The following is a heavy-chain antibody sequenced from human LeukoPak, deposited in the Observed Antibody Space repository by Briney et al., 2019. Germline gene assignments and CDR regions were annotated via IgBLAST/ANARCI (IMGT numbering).Heavy chain of an antibody. D-gene: IGHD2-2*01. V-gene: IGHV4-38-2*01. Sequence: PSETLSLTCAVSGYSISSDYYWGWIRQPPGKGLEWIGSIYHSGSTYYNPSLKSRVTISVDTSKNQFSLKLSSVTAADTAVYYCARLGVPGKVVVPAEDYWGQGTLVTVSS. CDR3: ARLGVPGKVVVPAEDY. CDR1: GYSISSDYY. CDR2: IYHSGST. J-gene: IGHJ4*02.